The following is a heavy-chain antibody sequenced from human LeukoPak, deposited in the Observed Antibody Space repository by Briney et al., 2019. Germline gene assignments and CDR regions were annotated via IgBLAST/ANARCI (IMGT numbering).Heavy chain of an antibody. CDR1: GYTFTVYF. CDR2: INPNSGGT. CDR3: PRELNYDSSGYYFEY. J-gene: IGHJ4*02. V-gene: IGHV1-2*02. D-gene: IGHD3-22*01. Sequence: ASVKVSCKASGYTFTVYFMHWVRQAPGQGLEWMGWINPNSGGTNYAQKFQGRVTMTRDTSISTAYMELSRLRSDDTDVYYCPRELNYDSSGYYFEYWGQGTLVTVSS.